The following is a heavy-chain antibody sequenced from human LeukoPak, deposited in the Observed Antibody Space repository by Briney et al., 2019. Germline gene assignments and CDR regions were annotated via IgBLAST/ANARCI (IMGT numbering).Heavy chain of an antibody. CDR3: AADLSNPRMGASYLDS. V-gene: IGHV1-58*01. CDR2: ITVGSGAT. CDR1: GFTSTNFA. Sequence: SVKVSCKASGFTSTNFAVQWVRQARGQRLEWIGWITVGSGATKCAQDFQERVTITRDLSTSTLYMELRSLTSEDTAVYYCAADLSNPRMGASYLDSWGQGTLVTVSS. D-gene: IGHD3-16*01. J-gene: IGHJ4*02.